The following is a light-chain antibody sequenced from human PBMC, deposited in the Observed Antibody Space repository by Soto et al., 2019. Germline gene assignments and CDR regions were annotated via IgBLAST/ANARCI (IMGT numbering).Light chain of an antibody. Sequence: QLVLTQPPSASGTPGQRVTISCSGSSSNIGTYTVNWYQQLPATAPKLLIYTNNQRPSGVPDRFSGSKSGTSASLAISGLQSEDEAEYYCAAWDDSLNGVMFGGGTKLTVL. CDR2: TNN. J-gene: IGLJ3*02. CDR1: SSNIGTYT. CDR3: AAWDDSLNGVM. V-gene: IGLV1-44*01.